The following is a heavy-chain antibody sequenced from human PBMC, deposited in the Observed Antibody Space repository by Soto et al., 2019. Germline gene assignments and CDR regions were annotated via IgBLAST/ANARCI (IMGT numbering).Heavy chain of an antibody. CDR2: INHSGST. J-gene: IGHJ4*02. CDR1: GGSFSGYY. V-gene: IGHV4-34*01. Sequence: QVQLQQWGAGLLKPSETLSLTCAVYGGSFSGYYWSWIRQPPGKGLEWIGEINHSGSTNYNPSLKSRVTLSVDTSKNQFSLKLSSVTAADTAVYYCARGLPKQQLTGWGQGTLVTVSS. D-gene: IGHD6-13*01. CDR3: ARGLPKQQLTG.